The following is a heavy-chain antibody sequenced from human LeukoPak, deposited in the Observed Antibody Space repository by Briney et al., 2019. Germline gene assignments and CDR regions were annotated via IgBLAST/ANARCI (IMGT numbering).Heavy chain of an antibody. CDR1: GGSISSYY. CDR3: ARRTGDRAYYYYTDV. Sequence: SETLSLTCTVSGGSISSYYWSWIRQPPGKGLEWIGYIYTSGSTNYNPSLKSRVTISVDTSKNQFSLKLSSVTAADTAVYYCARRTGDRAYYYYTDVWGKGTTVTVSS. CDR2: IYTSGST. J-gene: IGHJ6*03. D-gene: IGHD7-27*01. V-gene: IGHV4-4*09.